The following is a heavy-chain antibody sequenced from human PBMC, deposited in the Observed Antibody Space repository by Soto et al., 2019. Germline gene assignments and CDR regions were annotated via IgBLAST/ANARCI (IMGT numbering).Heavy chain of an antibody. CDR3: ARQGPSGRAFDY. CDR2: IYYSGTT. J-gene: IGHJ4*02. V-gene: IGHV4-59*08. D-gene: IGHD6-19*01. CDR1: GASIRSTY. Sequence: PSETLSLTCTVSGASIRSTYWSWIRQSPGKGLEWIGYIYYSGTTNYNPSLKNRVTISVDTSKSQLSLNLTSVTAADTAVYYCARQGPSGRAFDYWGQGTLVTVSS.